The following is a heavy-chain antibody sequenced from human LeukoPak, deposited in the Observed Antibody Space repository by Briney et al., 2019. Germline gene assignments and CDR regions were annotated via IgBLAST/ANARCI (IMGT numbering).Heavy chain of an antibody. Sequence: PSETLSLTCTVSGGSISNDFWNWIRQPAGKGLEWIGRIYTSGSTNYNPSLKSRVTMSVDTSKNQFSLKLSSVTAADTAVYYCARGSGSYYVLGFDYWGQGTLVTVSS. CDR2: IYTSGST. CDR1: GGSISNDF. J-gene: IGHJ4*02. D-gene: IGHD1-26*01. CDR3: ARGSGSYYVLGFDY. V-gene: IGHV4-4*07.